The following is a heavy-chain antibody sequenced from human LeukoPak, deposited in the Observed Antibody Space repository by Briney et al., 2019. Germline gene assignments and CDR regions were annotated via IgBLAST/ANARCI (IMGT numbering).Heavy chain of an antibody. CDR3: ARPGDIAVTGMVDV. V-gene: IGHV3-53*01. CDR2: IYNSDRT. J-gene: IGHJ6*02. Sequence: GGSLRLSCAASGFAVSSKHMSWVRQAPGKGLEWVSVIYNSDRTYYADSVEGRFTISRDNSKNTVCLQMNSLRAEDMAVYYCARPGDIAVTGMVDVWGQGTTVTVSS. D-gene: IGHD6-19*01. CDR1: GFAVSSKH.